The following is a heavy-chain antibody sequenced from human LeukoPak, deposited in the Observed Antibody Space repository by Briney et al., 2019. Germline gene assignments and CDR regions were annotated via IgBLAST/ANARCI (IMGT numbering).Heavy chain of an antibody. V-gene: IGHV3-33*01. CDR2: IWHDGTNT. Sequence: PGGSLRLSCAASGFTFSAYGMHRVRQAPGKGLEWVAFIWHDGTNTFYADSVKGRFTISRDNSKNTVYLEMNSLRAEDTAVYYCARDGTGTTLVRGVMGNFDYWGQGTLVTVSS. J-gene: IGHJ4*02. CDR3: ARDGTGTTLVRGVMGNFDY. D-gene: IGHD3-10*01. CDR1: GFTFSAYG.